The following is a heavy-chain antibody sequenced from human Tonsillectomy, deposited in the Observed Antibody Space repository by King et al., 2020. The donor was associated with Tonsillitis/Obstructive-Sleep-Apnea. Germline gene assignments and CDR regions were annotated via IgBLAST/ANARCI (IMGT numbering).Heavy chain of an antibody. CDR1: GFTFSSYG. CDR2: ISYDGSNK. D-gene: IGHD2-8*01. V-gene: IGHV3-30*18. J-gene: IGHJ5*02. Sequence: VQLVESGGGVVQPGKSLRLSCAASGFTFSSYGMDWVRQAPGKGLEWVAVISYDGSNKYYADSVKGRFTISRDNTKNTLYLQMNSLRVEYTAVYYCVKDRGAYCSNGVCFGFDPWGQGTLVTVSS. CDR3: VKDRGAYCSNGVCFGFDP.